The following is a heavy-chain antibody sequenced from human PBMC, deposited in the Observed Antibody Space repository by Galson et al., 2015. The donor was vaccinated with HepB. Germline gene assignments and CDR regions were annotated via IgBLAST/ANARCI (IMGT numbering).Heavy chain of an antibody. J-gene: IGHJ6*02. V-gene: IGHV3-30*04. CDR1: GFTFSSYA. CDR2: LTYDGSNK. CDR3: ARDYASSWYFNHYYGMDV. D-gene: IGHD6-13*01. Sequence: SLRLSCAASGFTFSSYAMHWVRQAPGKGLEWVAVLTYDGSNKYYADSVKGRFTISRDNSKYTLYLQMNSLRAEDTAVYYCARDYASSWYFNHYYGMDVWGQGTTVTVSS.